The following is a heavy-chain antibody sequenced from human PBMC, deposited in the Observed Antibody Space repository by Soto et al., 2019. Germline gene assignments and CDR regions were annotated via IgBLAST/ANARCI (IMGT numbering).Heavy chain of an antibody. D-gene: IGHD6-13*01. Sequence: EVQLVESGGGLVQPGRSLRLSCAASGFTFDDYAMHWVRQAPGKGLEWVSGISWNSGSIGYADSVKGRFTISRDNAKKSLYLQMNSLRAEDTALYYCAKDPSYSSTGDYWRQGTLVTVSS. CDR2: ISWNSGSI. CDR3: AKDPSYSSTGDY. V-gene: IGHV3-9*01. CDR1: GFTFDDYA. J-gene: IGHJ4*02.